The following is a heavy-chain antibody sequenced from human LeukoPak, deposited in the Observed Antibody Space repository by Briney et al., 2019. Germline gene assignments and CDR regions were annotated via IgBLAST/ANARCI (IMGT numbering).Heavy chain of an antibody. CDR1: GFTFSSYW. J-gene: IGHJ6*03. Sequence: PGGSLRLSCAASGFTFSSYWMTWVRQAPGKGLEWVANIKQSGSEKYYVDSVKGRFTISRDNNKNSLYLQMNSLRTEDTAFYYCAKGVTGSYFYYYMDVWGKGTTVTVSS. CDR2: IKQSGSEK. D-gene: IGHD1-1*01. V-gene: IGHV3-7*03. CDR3: AKGVTGSYFYYYMDV.